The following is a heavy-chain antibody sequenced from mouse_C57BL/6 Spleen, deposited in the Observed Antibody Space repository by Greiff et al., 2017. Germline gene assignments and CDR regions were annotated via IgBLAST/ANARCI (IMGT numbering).Heavy chain of an antibody. J-gene: IGHJ2*01. D-gene: IGHD2-4*01. CDR2: IYPRDGST. Sequence: QVQLQQSDAELVRPGASVKLSCKVSGYTFTDHTINWLKQRPVQGLAWIGYIYPRDGSTYYNEKFKGKATLTADKSSSTAYMQLSSLTSEDSAVYFCAIFYYECDEEDYWGKGTTRTVSS. CDR1: GYTFTDHT. CDR3: AIFYYECDEEDY. V-gene: IGHV1-78*01.